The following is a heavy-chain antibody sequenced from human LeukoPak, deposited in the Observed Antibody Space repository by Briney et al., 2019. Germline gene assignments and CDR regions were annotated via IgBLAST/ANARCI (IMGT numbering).Heavy chain of an antibody. CDR3: ARGGWYSSSGYYYYYYMDV. D-gene: IGHD6-13*01. Sequence: ASVKVSCKASGYTFTGYYMHWVRQAPGQGLEWMGWINPNSGGTNYAQKFQGRVTMTRDTSISTAYMELSRLRSDDTAVYYCARGGWYSSSGYYYYYYMDVWGKGTTVTIS. CDR1: GYTFTGYY. J-gene: IGHJ6*03. CDR2: INPNSGGT. V-gene: IGHV1-2*02.